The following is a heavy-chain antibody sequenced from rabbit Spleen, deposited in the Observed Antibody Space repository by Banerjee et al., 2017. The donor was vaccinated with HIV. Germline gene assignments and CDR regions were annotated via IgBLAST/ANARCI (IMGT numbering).Heavy chain of an antibody. CDR1: GFSFSDRDV. CDR2: VNTATAKG. J-gene: IGHJ3*01. D-gene: IGHD7-1*01. CDR3: ARDTGTSFSSYGMDL. Sequence: QSLEESGGDLVKPEGSLTLTCKASGFSFSDRDVMCWVRQAPGKGLEWIACVNTATAKGVYASWVNGRFTISKTSSTTVTLQMTSLTVADTATYFCARDTGTSFSSYGMDLWGQGTLVPVS. V-gene: IGHV1S40*01.